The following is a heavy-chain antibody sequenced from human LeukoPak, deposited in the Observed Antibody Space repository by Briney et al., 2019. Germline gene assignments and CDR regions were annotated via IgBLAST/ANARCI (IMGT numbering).Heavy chain of an antibody. Sequence: PGGSLRLSCAASGFSFSSYGMHWVRQAPGKGLEWVAVISYDGSEKYYADSVKGRFTISRDNSKNTLYLQMNSLRAEDTAVYFCAKDQTSGWHYFDYWGQGTLVTVSS. CDR1: GFSFSSYG. D-gene: IGHD6-19*01. V-gene: IGHV3-30*18. CDR3: AKDQTSGWHYFDY. CDR2: ISYDGSEK. J-gene: IGHJ4*02.